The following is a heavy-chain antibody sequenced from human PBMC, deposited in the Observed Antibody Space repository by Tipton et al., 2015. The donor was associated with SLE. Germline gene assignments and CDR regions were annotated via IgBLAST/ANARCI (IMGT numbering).Heavy chain of an antibody. CDR1: GGSISSDVYY. CDR3: ARDGPDTSGYYLDY. CDR2: IYNTGNT. Sequence: TLSLTCTVSGGSISSDVYYWSWIRQLPGKGLEWTGYIYNTGNTYYNPSLKSRVTMSVDTSKNQFSLRVTSVTAADTAVYYCARDGPDTSGYYLDYWGQGILVTVSS. J-gene: IGHJ4*02. V-gene: IGHV4-31*03. D-gene: IGHD3-22*01.